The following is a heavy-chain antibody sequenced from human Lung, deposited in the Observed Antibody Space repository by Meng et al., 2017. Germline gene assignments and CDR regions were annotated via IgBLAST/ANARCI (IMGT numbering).Heavy chain of an antibody. D-gene: IGHD3-22*01. CDR2: IYYSGST. J-gene: IGHJ6*02. CDR1: GGSISSSSYY. V-gene: IGHV4-39*07. CDR3: ASLRITMIVDPYGMDV. Sequence: QRQLQESGPGLVKPSETLSLTCTVSGGSISSSSYYWGWIRQPPGKGLEWIGSIYYSGSTYYNPSLKSRVTISVDTSKNQFSLKLSSVTAADTAVYYCASLRITMIVDPYGMDVWGQGTTVTVSS.